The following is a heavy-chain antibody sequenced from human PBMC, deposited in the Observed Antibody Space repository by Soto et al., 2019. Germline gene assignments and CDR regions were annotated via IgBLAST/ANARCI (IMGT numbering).Heavy chain of an antibody. V-gene: IGHV3-15*07. CDR1: GFTFSNAW. Sequence: GGSLRLSCAASGFTFSNAWMNWVRQAPGKGLEWVGRIKSKTDGGTTDYAAPVKGRFTISRDDSKNTLYLQMNSLKTEDTAVYYCTSHMSCSGGSCYYMTRYYYYGMDVWGQGTTVTVSS. J-gene: IGHJ6*02. D-gene: IGHD2-15*01. CDR2: IKSKTDGGTT. CDR3: TSHMSCSGGSCYYMTRYYYYGMDV.